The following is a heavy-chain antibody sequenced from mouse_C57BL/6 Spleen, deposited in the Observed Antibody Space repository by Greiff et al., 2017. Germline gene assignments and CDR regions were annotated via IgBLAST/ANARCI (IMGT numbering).Heavy chain of an antibody. CDR1: GFTFTDYY. V-gene: IGHV7-3*01. CDR2: IRNKANGYTT. D-gene: IGHD2-4*01. Sequence: EVMLVESGGGLVQPGGSLSLSCAASGFTFTDYYMSWVRQPPGKALEWLGFIRNKANGYTTEYSASVKGRFTISRDNSQSFLYLQMNALRAEDSATYYCARYISYYDYLYYAMDYWGQGTSVTVSS. J-gene: IGHJ4*01. CDR3: ARYISYYDYLYYAMDY.